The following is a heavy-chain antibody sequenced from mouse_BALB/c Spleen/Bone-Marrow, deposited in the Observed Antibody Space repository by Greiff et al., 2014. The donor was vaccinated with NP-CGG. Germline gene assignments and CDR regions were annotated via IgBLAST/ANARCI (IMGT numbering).Heavy chain of an antibody. CDR3: SGRCDGYGFAY. J-gene: IGHJ3*01. CDR2: IDSSDSET. D-gene: IGHD2-2*01. Sequence: QVQLQQSGAELVKPGAPVKLSCKASGYTFTSYWMNWVKQRPGRGLEWIGRIDSSDSETHYHQKFKDKGTLTVDKSSSTAYIQHSNLASEDSAVYYCSGRCDGYGFAYWGQGTLVTVSA. CDR1: GYTFTSYW. V-gene: IGHV1-69*02.